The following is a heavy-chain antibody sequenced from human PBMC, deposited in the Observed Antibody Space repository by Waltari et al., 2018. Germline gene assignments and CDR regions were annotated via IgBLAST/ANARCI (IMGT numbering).Heavy chain of an antibody. CDR3: ATHKKGRRIASYGSGTLGPPMDV. V-gene: IGHV4-39*07. CDR2: IYYSGST. CDR1: GGPISSSSYY. D-gene: IGHD3-10*01. J-gene: IGHJ6*03. Sequence: QLQLQESGPGLVKPSETLSLTCTVSGGPISSSSYYWGWIRQPPGKGLEWIGSIYYSGSTYYNPSLKSRVTISVDTSKNQFSLKLSSVTAADTAVYYCATHKKGRRIASYGSGTLGPPMDVWGKGTTVTVSS.